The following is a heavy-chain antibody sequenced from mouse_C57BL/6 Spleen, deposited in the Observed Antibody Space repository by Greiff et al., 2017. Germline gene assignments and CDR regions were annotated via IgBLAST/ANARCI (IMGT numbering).Heavy chain of an antibody. J-gene: IGHJ1*03. Sequence: VQLQQSGPELVKPGASVKIPCKASGYTFTDYNMDWVKQSHGKSLEWIGDINPNNGGTIYNQKFKGKATLTVDKSSSTAYMELRSLTSEDTAVYYCARDGNYSGSSYWYFDVWGTGTTVTVSS. CDR2: INPNNGGT. CDR1: GYTFTDYN. CDR3: ARDGNYSGSSYWYFDV. D-gene: IGHD1-1*01. V-gene: IGHV1-18*01.